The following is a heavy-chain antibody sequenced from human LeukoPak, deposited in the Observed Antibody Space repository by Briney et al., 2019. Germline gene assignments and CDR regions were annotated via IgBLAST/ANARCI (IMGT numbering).Heavy chain of an antibody. CDR3: AKVSWGSGYPVDY. J-gene: IGHJ4*02. V-gene: IGHV3-23*01. D-gene: IGHD3-3*01. Sequence: GGSLRLSCAASGFTFSSYAMSWVRQAPGEGPEWVSAISGSGDSTYYANSVKGRFTISRDNSKNTLYLQMNSLRVEDTAVYFCAKVSWGSGYPVDYWGQGTLVTVSS. CDR1: GFTFSSYA. CDR2: ISGSGDST.